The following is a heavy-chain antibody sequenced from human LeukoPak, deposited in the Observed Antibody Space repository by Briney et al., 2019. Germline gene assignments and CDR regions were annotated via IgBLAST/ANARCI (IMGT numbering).Heavy chain of an antibody. Sequence: SVHVSCPAFGSTFTGYYMLWVPQSPGLRLECMGRINPYSGGTNYAQKFQGRVTMTRDTSISTAYMELSRLRSDDTAVYYCARDREGYCSGGSCYPHPYYYMDVWGKGTTVTVSS. CDR3: ARDREGYCSGGSCYPHPYYYMDV. D-gene: IGHD2-15*01. CDR1: GSTFTGYY. CDR2: INPYSGGT. J-gene: IGHJ6*03. V-gene: IGHV1-2*06.